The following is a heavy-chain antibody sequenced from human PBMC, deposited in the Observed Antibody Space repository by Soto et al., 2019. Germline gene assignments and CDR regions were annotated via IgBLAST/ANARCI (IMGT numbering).Heavy chain of an antibody. CDR3: AREDDYPSGYYYGMDV. CDR2: IYYSGST. D-gene: IGHD4-17*01. CDR1: GGSVSSGSYY. V-gene: IGHV4-61*01. J-gene: IGHJ6*02. Sequence: QVQLQESGPGLVKPSETLSLTCTVSGGSVSSGSYYWSWIRQPPGKGLEWIGYIYYSGSTNYNPSLKRRVTISVDTSKNQFSLKLSSVTAADTAVYYCAREDDYPSGYYYGMDVWGQGTTVTVSS.